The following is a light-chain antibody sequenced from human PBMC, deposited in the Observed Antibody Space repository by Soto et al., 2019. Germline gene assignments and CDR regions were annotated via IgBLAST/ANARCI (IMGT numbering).Light chain of an antibody. J-gene: IGKJ1*01. Sequence: EIVLTQSPGTLSLSPGERATLSCRASQSVISRYLAWYQQKPGQAPRLLIFGASIRDTGIPDRFSGSGSGTDFTLTINRLEPEDFVMYYCQQYGSSPGTFGQGTKVEIK. CDR2: GAS. V-gene: IGKV3-20*01. CDR3: QQYGSSPGT. CDR1: QSVISRY.